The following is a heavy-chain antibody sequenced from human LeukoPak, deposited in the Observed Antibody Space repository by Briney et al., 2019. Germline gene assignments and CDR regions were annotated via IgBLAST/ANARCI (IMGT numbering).Heavy chain of an antibody. V-gene: IGHV3-48*04. Sequence: PGGSLRLSCAASGFTFSSYSMNWVRQAPGKGLEWVSYISSSSTIYYADSVKGRFTISRDNAKNSLYLQMNSLRAEDTAVYYCARSAGHFDYWGQGTLVTVSS. CDR1: GFTFSSYS. CDR3: ARSAGHFDY. D-gene: IGHD6-13*01. J-gene: IGHJ4*02. CDR2: ISSSSTI.